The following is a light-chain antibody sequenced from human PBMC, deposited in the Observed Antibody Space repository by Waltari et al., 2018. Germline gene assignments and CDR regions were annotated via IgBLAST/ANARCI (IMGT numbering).Light chain of an antibody. V-gene: IGKV1-17*03. Sequence: DIQMTQSPSSLSASVGDRVTITCRASQTISSYLAWYQQKPGKVPKFLIYAASSLESGVPSRFSGSGSGTEFTLTISSLQPEDFATYYCRQHNSHPRTFGQGTKVEIK. J-gene: IGKJ1*01. CDR1: QTISSY. CDR3: RQHNSHPRT. CDR2: AAS.